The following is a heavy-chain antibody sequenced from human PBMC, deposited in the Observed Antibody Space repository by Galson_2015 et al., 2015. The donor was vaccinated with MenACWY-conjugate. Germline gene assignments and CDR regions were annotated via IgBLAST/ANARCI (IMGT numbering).Heavy chain of an antibody. CDR2: IYPDDSDT. Sequence: SGAEVKKPGESLRISCEASGSSFTKFWIGWARQLPGRGLEWMGIIYPDDSDTRYSPSFQGQVTFSVDKSINTAYLRWSSLRASDTAMYYCARRLAGYSSGWHYWGQGTPVTVSS. D-gene: IGHD6-19*01. V-gene: IGHV5-51*01. J-gene: IGHJ4*02. CDR3: ARRLAGYSSGWHY. CDR1: GSSFTKFW.